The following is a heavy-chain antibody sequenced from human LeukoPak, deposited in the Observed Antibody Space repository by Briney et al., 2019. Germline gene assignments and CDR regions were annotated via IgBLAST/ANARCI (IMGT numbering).Heavy chain of an antibody. CDR2: INPSGGST. V-gene: IGHV1-46*01. CDR1: GYTFTSYY. D-gene: IGHD6-13*01. J-gene: IGHJ4*02. CDR3: ATESSRYSSSWYGGY. Sequence: ASVKVSCKASGYTFTSYYMHWVRQAPGQGLEWMGIINPSGGSTSYAQKFQGRVTMTEDTSTDTAYMELSSLRSEDTAVYYCATESSRYSSSWYGGYWGQGTLVTVSS.